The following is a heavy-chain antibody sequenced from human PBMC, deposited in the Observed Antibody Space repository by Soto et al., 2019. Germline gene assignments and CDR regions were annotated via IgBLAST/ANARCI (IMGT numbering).Heavy chain of an antibody. D-gene: IGHD5-12*01. J-gene: IGHJ4*02. CDR2: IDPSDSQT. Sequence: PGESLKISCKGSGYSFAGYWITWVRQKPGKGLEWMGRIDPSDSQTYYSPSFRGHVTISVTKSITTVFLQWSSLRASDTAMYYCARQIYDSHNGPNFQYYFESWGQGTPVTVSS. CDR1: GYSFAGYW. CDR3: ARQIYDSHNGPNFQYYFES. V-gene: IGHV5-10-1*01.